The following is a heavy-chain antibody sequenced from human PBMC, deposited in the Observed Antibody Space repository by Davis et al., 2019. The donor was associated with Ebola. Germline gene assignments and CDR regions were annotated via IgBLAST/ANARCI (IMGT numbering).Heavy chain of an antibody. CDR2: IKSKTDGGTT. V-gene: IGHV3-15*07. D-gene: IGHD2-15*01. CDR1: GFTFSNAW. CDR3: TRQMVVAAFDFDY. Sequence: GGSLRLSCAASGFTFSNAWMNWVRQAPGKELEWVGRIKSKTDGGTTDYAAPVKGRFTISRDDSKNTLYLQMNSLKTEDTAVYYCTRQMVVAAFDFDYWGQGTLVTVSS. J-gene: IGHJ4*02.